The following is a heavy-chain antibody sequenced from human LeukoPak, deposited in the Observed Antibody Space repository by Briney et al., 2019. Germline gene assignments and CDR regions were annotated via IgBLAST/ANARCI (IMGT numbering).Heavy chain of an antibody. CDR1: GFTFSSYA. CDR2: ISYDGSNK. V-gene: IGHV3-30*04. CDR3: ARDRSFAGFGGWHYYFDY. D-gene: IGHD6-19*01. Sequence: GGSLRLSCAASGFTFSSYAMHWVRQAPGKGLEWVAVISYDGSNKYYADSVKGRFTISRDNSKNTLYLQVNSLRAEDTAVYYCARDRSFAGFGGWHYYFDYWGQGTLVTVSS. J-gene: IGHJ4*02.